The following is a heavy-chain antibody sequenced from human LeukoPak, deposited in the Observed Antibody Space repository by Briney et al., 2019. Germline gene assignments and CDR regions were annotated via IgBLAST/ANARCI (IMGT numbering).Heavy chain of an antibody. CDR3: ARESYGEEDN. CDR2: INPNSGGT. V-gene: IGHV1-2*02. D-gene: IGHD4-17*01. CDR1: GYTFSGYF. J-gene: IGHJ4*02. Sequence: ASVKVSCKASGYTFSGYFMNWVRQAPGQGLEWMGWINPNSGGTNYAQKFQGRVTMTRDTSISTACTELSSLRSEDTAVYYCARESYGEEDNWGQGTLVTVSS.